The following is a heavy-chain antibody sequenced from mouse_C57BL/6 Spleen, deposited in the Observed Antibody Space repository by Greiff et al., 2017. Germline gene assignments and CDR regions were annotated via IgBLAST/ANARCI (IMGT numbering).Heavy chain of an antibody. Sequence: QVQLQQSGTELVKPGASVKLSCKASGYTFTSYWMHWVKQRPGQGLEWIGNINPSNGGTNYNEKFKSKATLTVDKSSSTAYMQLSSLTSEDSAVYYCARWGNDGYYLYYFDYWGQGTTLTVSS. D-gene: IGHD2-3*01. CDR1: GYTFTSYW. V-gene: IGHV1-53*01. CDR3: ARWGNDGYYLYYFDY. CDR2: INPSNGGT. J-gene: IGHJ2*01.